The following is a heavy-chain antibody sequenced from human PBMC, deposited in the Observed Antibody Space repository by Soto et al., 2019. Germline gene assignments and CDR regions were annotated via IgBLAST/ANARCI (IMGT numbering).Heavy chain of an antibody. CDR2: ISSSSSYI. Sequence: PGGSLRLSCAASGLTFSSYSMNWVRQAPGKGLEWVSSISSSSSYIYYANSVKGRLTISRDNAKNSLYLQMNSLRAADTAVYYCSSGELWCGDNYYGLDVWGQGTTVTVSS. CDR1: GLTFSSYS. D-gene: IGHD3-10*01. V-gene: IGHV3-21*01. J-gene: IGHJ6*02. CDR3: SSGELWCGDNYYGLDV.